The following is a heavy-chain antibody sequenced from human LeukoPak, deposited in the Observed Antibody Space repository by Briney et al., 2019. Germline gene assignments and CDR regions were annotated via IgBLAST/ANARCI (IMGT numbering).Heavy chain of an antibody. J-gene: IGHJ4*02. CDR3: AKDRFYDILTGYADY. Sequence: GGSLRLSCAASGFTFSNYAMNWVRQAPGEGLEWVSAITGGGGSIYYADSVKGRFTISRDTSKNTLYLQMNSLRAEDTAVYYCAKDRFYDILTGYADYWGQGTLVTVSS. CDR1: GFTFSNYA. CDR2: ITGGGGSI. D-gene: IGHD3-9*01. V-gene: IGHV3-23*01.